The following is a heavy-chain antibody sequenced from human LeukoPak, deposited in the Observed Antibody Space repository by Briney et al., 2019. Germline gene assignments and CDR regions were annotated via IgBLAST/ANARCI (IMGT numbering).Heavy chain of an antibody. Sequence: ASVKLSCKASEFMFTGYYIHWVRQAPGEGVEWMGWINPNTGGTNYAQKFQGRVTMTRDTSISTAYMDLKSLRSDDTAVYYCARDHPNSSGWSGRVEAFDLWGRGTTVTVSS. J-gene: IGHJ3*01. V-gene: IGHV1-2*02. CDR2: INPNTGGT. CDR3: ARDHPNSSGWSGRVEAFDL. D-gene: IGHD6-19*01. CDR1: EFMFTGYY.